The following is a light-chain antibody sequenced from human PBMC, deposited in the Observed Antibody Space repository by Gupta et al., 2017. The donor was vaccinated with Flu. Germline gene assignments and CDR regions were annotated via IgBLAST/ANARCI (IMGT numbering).Light chain of an antibody. CDR1: RAIMANDY. Sequence: SATIAGYESRAIMANDYVAWHQQHPGTAPKLVIYKDSHRPSGVPSRFSGSKSGTTASLAISGLRAEDEAEYYCAAWDGTLSGYVFGDGTKVTVL. CDR2: KDS. J-gene: IGLJ1*01. CDR3: AAWDGTLSGYV. V-gene: IGLV1-47*01.